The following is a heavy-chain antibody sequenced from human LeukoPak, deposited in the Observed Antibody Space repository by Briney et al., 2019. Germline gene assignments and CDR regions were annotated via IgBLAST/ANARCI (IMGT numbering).Heavy chain of an antibody. CDR1: GFTFSSYG. CDR2: IRYDGSNK. D-gene: IGHD6-13*01. Sequence: PGGSLRLSCAASGFTFSSYGMHWVRQAPGKGLEWVAFIRYDGSNKYYADSVKGRFTISRDNSKNTLYLQMNSLRAEDTAVYYCASPIRLIAAAGLDYWGQGTLVTVSS. J-gene: IGHJ4*02. V-gene: IGHV3-30*02. CDR3: ASPIRLIAAAGLDY.